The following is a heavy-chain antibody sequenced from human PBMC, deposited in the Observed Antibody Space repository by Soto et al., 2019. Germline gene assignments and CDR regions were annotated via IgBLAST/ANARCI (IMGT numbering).Heavy chain of an antibody. D-gene: IGHD3-16*01. CDR3: ARRGGAVPPYFDY. Sequence: SETLSLTCTVSGGSISSYYWSWIRQPPGKGLEWIGYIYYSGSTNYSPSLKSRVTISVDTSKNQFSLKLSSVTAADTAVYYCARRGGAVPPYFDYWGQGTLVTVSS. CDR2: IYYSGST. V-gene: IGHV4-59*08. CDR1: GGSISSYY. J-gene: IGHJ4*02.